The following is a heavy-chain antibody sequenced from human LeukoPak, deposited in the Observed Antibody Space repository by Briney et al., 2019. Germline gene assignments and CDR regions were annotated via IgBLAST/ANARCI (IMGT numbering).Heavy chain of an antibody. J-gene: IGHJ6*03. CDR1: GFTFSSYW. D-gene: IGHD6-19*01. V-gene: IGHV3-7*01. CDR2: LNQKGSEE. CDR3: ARHRIKRYSSGSYYYYMDV. Sequence: GGSLRLSCAASGFTFSSYWMSWVRQAPGKGLEWVANLNQKGSEEYYVDSVKGRFTISRDNAKNSLYLQMNSLRAEDTAVYYCARHRIKRYSSGSYYYYMDVWGKGTTVTVSS.